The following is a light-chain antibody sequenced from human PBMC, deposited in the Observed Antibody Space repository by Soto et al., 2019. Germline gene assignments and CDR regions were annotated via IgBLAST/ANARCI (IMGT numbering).Light chain of an antibody. CDR1: SSDVGGYNY. V-gene: IGLV2-14*01. Sequence: QSALTQPASVSGSPGQSITISCTGTSSDVGGYNYVSWYQQHPGKAPKLMIYEVSNRPSGVSNRFSGSKSGNTASLTISGLQPEDEADYYCSSYTSSSTLFDVFGTGTKVTVL. CDR3: SSYTSSSTLFDV. J-gene: IGLJ1*01. CDR2: EVS.